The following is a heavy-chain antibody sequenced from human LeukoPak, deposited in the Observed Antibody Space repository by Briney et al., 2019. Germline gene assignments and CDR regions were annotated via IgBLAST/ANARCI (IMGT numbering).Heavy chain of an antibody. CDR3: ARGGVRGYKYGLDYFNY. V-gene: IGHV1-8*03. Sequence: ASVKVSCKASGYTFSTYDINWVRQATGQGLEWMGWMNPDRGNTGYAQKFQGRVTITRNTSISTVYMELSSLRSEDTAVYCCARGGVRGYKYGLDYFNYWGQGTLVTVSS. CDR2: MNPDRGNT. J-gene: IGHJ4*02. CDR1: GYTFSTYD. D-gene: IGHD3-16*01.